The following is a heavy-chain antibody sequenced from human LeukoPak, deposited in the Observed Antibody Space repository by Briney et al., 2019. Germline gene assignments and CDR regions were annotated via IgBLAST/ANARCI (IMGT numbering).Heavy chain of an antibody. V-gene: IGHV1-69*06. CDR1: GYTFTSYG. D-gene: IGHD3-10*01. J-gene: IGHJ4*02. CDR3: ARDSYYGSGSY. Sequence: ASVKVSCKASGYTFTSYGISWVRQAPGQGLEWMGGIIPIFGTANYAQKFQGRVTITADKSTSTAYMELSSLRSEDTAVYYCARDSYYGSGSYWGQGTLVTVSS. CDR2: IIPIFGTA.